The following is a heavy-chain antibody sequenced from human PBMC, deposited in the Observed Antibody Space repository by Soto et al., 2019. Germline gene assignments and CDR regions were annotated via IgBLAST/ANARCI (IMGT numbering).Heavy chain of an antibody. D-gene: IGHD3-3*01. V-gene: IGHV1-69*13. J-gene: IGHJ5*02. CDR2: IIPIFGTA. Sequence: AVKVSCKASGGTFSSYAISWVRQAPGQGLEWMGGIIPIFGTANYAQKFQGRVTITADESTSTAYMELSSLRSEDTAVYYCARSXSAIFGVVIRATWVFDPWGQGTLVTVSS. CDR3: ARSXSAIFGVVIRATWVFDP. CDR1: GGTFSSYA.